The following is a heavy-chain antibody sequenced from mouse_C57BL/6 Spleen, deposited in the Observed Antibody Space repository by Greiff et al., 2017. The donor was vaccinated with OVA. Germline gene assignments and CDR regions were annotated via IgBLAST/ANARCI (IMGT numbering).Heavy chain of an antibody. Sequence: QVQLQQSGAELMKPGASVKLSCKATGYTFTGYWIEWVKQRPGHGLEWIGEILTGSGSTNYNEKFKGKATFTADTSSNTAYMQLSSLTTEDSAIYYCARRGPFYYGSILYYYAMDYWGQGTSVTVSS. CDR1: GYTFTGYW. CDR3: ARRGPFYYGSILYYYAMDY. D-gene: IGHD1-1*01. V-gene: IGHV1-9*01. CDR2: ILTGSGST. J-gene: IGHJ4*01.